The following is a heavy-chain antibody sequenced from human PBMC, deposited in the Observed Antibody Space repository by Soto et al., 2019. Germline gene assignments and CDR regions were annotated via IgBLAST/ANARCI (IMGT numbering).Heavy chain of an antibody. V-gene: IGHV3-7*03. CDR3: ARYFRGSGRYFFDY. J-gene: IGHJ4*02. CDR2: INQDGGGT. Sequence: GGSLRLSCVASEFTFSSSFMGWVRQAPGKGLEWVANINQDGGGTYYVDSVEGRFTISRDNAKDSLYLQMNSLRGEDTTVYYCARYFRGSGRYFFDYWGQGTLVTVSS. D-gene: IGHD6-19*01. CDR1: EFTFSSSF.